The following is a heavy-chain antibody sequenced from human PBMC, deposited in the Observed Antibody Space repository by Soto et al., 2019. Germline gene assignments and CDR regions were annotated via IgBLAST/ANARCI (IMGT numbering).Heavy chain of an antibody. D-gene: IGHD1-1*01. V-gene: IGHV1-46*01. CDR3: AGDTNVALTFHYCGMDV. J-gene: IGHJ6*02. CDR1: GYTRTDKY. Sequence: QVQLVQSGAEVKKPGASVKVSCKASGYTRTDKYIHWVRQAPGQGLEWMGIINPDTGSTSHAQKFQGRIVVTRDTSTSTVYMELRSLRSEDTAVYYCAGDTNVALTFHYCGMDVWGQGTTVTVSS. CDR2: INPDTGST.